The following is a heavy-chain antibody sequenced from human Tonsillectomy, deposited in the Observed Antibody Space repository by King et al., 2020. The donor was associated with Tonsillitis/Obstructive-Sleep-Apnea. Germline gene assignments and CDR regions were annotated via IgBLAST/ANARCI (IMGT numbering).Heavy chain of an antibody. V-gene: IGHV3-23*04. CDR1: GFTFSSYA. CDR3: AKGRGYCGSTNCLYFDY. Sequence: QLVQSGGGLEQPGGSLRLSWAASGFTFSSYAVSWVRQAPGKGLEWVSTISGSGGSTYYADYVKGRVSISRDNSKKNLYLQMKSLRAEDTAIYYCAKGRGYCGSTNCLYFDYWGQGTLVTVSS. CDR2: ISGSGGST. D-gene: IGHD2-2*01. J-gene: IGHJ4*02.